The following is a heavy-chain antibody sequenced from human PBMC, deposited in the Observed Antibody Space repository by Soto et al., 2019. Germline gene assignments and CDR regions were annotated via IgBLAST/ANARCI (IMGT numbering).Heavy chain of an antibody. Sequence: QVQLVQSGAEVKKPGASVKVSCKASGYTFTNYDINWVRQATGQGLEWMGWMNPNSGNTGFAQKFQGRVTMTRSTSIMTAYMELSSLKSEDTAVYYCASGGYNLNDFAYWGQGTVVTVSS. V-gene: IGHV1-8*01. J-gene: IGHJ4*02. D-gene: IGHD1-20*01. CDR1: GYTFTNYD. CDR3: ASGGYNLNDFAY. CDR2: MNPNSGNT.